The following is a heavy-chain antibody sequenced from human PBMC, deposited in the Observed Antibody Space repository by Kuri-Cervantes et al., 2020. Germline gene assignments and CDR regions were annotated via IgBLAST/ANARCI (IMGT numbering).Heavy chain of an antibody. J-gene: IGHJ4*02. Sequence: SQTLSLTCAVYGGSFSGYYWSWIRQHPGKGLEWIGYIYYSGSTYYNPSLKSRVTISVDTSKNQFSLKLSSVTAADTAVYYCAREESAAGTSDWGQGTLVTVSS. CDR2: IYYSGST. CDR1: GGSFSGYY. D-gene: IGHD6-13*01. CDR3: AREESAAGTSD. V-gene: IGHV4-31*02.